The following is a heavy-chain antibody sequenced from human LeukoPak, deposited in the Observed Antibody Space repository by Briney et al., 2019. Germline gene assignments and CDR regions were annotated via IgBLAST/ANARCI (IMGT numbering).Heavy chain of an antibody. CDR3: ARARRPYYYDSSGYED. CDR1: GYTFTGYY. CDR2: INPNSGGT. V-gene: IGHV1-2*02. J-gene: IGHJ4*02. D-gene: IGHD3-22*01. Sequence: ASVKVSCKASGYTFTGYYMHWVRQAPGQGLEWMGWINPNSGGTNYAQKFQGRVTMTRDTSISTAYMELSRLRSDDTAVYYCARARRPYYYDSSGYEDWGQGTLVTVSS.